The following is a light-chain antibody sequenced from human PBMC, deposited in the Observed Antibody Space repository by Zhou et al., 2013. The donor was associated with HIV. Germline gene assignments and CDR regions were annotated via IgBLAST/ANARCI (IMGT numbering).Light chain of an antibody. CDR1: QRLSGN. V-gene: IGKV3-15*01. Sequence: EIVLTQSPATVSVSPGEGATLSCRASQRLSGNLAWYQQKPGQAPRLLIFGASTRAAGVPARFSGSESGTDFTLTITSLESEDFALYFCQQYHDWPRTFGQGTKV. CDR2: GAS. CDR3: QQYHDWPRT. J-gene: IGKJ1*01.